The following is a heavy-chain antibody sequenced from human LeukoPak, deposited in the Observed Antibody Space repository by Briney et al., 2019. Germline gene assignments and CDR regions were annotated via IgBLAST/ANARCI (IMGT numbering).Heavy chain of an antibody. Sequence: GGSLRLSCAASGFTFDDYAMHWVRQAPGKGLEWVSGISWNSGSIGYADSVKGRFTISRDNAKNSLYLQMNSLRAEDTALYYCTKDIIAAEAYYFDYWGQGTLVTVSS. CDR2: ISWNSGSI. CDR3: TKDIIAAEAYYFDY. D-gene: IGHD3-16*02. V-gene: IGHV3-9*01. J-gene: IGHJ4*02. CDR1: GFTFDDYA.